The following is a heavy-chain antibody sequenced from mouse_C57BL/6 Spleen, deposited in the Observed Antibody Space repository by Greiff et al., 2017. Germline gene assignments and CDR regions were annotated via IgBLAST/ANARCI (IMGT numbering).Heavy chain of an antibody. CDR3: AREDDGYSYWYFDV. V-gene: IGHV1-52*01. CDR2: IDPSDSET. Sequence: VQLQPPGAELVRPGSSVKLSCKASGYTFTSYWMHWVKQRPIQGLEWIGNIDPSDSETHYNQKFKDKATLTVDKSSSTAYMQLSSLTSEDSAVYYCAREDDGYSYWYFDVWGTGTTVTLSS. CDR1: GYTFTSYW. J-gene: IGHJ1*03. D-gene: IGHD2-3*01.